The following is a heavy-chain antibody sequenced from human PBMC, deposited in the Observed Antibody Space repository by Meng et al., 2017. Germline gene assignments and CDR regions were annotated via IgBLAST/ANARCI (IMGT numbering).Heavy chain of an antibody. CDR1: GGSFSGYY. CDR3: ARRRGGSSDWFDP. V-gene: IGHV4-34*01. J-gene: IGHJ5*02. Sequence: QVQLQQWGERLLRPSGTLSPTCAVYGGSFSGYYWSWIRQPPGKGLEWIGEINHSGSTNYNPSLKSRVTISVDTSKNQFSLKLSSVTAADTAVYYCARRRGGSSDWFDPWGQGTLVTVSS. CDR2: INHSGST. D-gene: IGHD6-6*01.